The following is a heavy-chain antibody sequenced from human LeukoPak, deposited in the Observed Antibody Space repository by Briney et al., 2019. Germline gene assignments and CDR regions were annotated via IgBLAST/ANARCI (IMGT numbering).Heavy chain of an antibody. CDR2: INPSGGST. CDR3: ARASSVVVVAATPGSFDP. J-gene: IGHJ5*02. CDR1: GYTFTSYY. Sequence: ASVKVSCKASGYTFTSYYMHWVRQAPGQGLEWMGIINPSGGSTSYAQKFQGRVTMTRDTSTSTVYMELSGLRSEDTAVYYCARASSVVVVAATPGSFDPWGQGTLVTVSS. D-gene: IGHD2-15*01. V-gene: IGHV1-46*01.